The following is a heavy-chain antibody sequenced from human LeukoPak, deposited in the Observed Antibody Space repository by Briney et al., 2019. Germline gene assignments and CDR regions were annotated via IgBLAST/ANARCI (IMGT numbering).Heavy chain of an antibody. CDR3: ARVGTGYYYDSSGPSYFDY. D-gene: IGHD3-22*01. CDR1: GGSFSGYY. J-gene: IGHJ4*02. V-gene: IGHV4-34*01. Sequence: SETLSLTCAVYGGSFSGYYWSWIRQPPGKGLEWIGEINHSGSTNYNPSLKSRVTISVDTSKNQFSLKLSSVTAADTAVYYCARVGTGYYYDSSGPSYFDYWGQGTLVTVSS. CDR2: INHSGST.